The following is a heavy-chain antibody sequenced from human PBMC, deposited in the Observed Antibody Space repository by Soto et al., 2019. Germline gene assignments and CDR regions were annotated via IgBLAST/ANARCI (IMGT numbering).Heavy chain of an antibody. CDR1: GASISSGDYY. J-gene: IGHJ4*02. V-gene: IGHV4-31*03. Sequence: SETLSLTCTVAGASISSGDYYWSWIRQHPGKGLEWIGYIYYSGSTYYNPSLKSRLTISIDTSKNQFSLKLSSVTAEDTAVFYCARVFGTYYDILTGLWGGHFDYWGQGTQVTVSS. CDR2: IYYSGST. D-gene: IGHD3-9*01. CDR3: ARVFGTYYDILTGLWGGHFDY.